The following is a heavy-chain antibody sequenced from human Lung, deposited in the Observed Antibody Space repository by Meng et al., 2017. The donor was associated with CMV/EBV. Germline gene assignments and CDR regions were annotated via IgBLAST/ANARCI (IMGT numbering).Heavy chain of an antibody. D-gene: IGHD3-3*01. J-gene: IGHJ6*02. CDR3: ARDIVSIFGVAKPYYYYYYGMDV. CDR1: GFTFSSYE. Sequence: SXKISXAASGFTFSSYEMNWVRQAPGKGLEWVSYISSSGSTIYYADSVKGRFTISRDNAKNSLYLQMNSLRAEDTAVYYCARDIVSIFGVAKPYYYYYYGMDVWGQGXTVTVSS. CDR2: ISSSGSTI. V-gene: IGHV3-48*03.